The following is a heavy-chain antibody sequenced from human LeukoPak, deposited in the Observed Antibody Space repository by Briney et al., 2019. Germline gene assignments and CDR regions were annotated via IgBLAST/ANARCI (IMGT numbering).Heavy chain of an antibody. CDR1: GGSMSSNY. Sequence: RPSETLSLTCTVAGGSMSSNYGTWIRQPPGEGRDYIPYIYSSVKTPYHPSLQSRVTISLATSKNQFSLKLSSVTAADTAVYYCASLGPTVATYYFDYWGQGTLVTVSS. D-gene: IGHD5-12*01. J-gene: IGHJ4*02. CDR2: IYSSVKT. V-gene: IGHV4-59*08. CDR3: ASLGPTVATYYFDY.